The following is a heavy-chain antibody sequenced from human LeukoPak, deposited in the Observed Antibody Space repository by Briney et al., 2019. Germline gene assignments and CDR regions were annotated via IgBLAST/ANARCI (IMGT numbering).Heavy chain of an antibody. V-gene: IGHV3-15*01. D-gene: IGHD6-6*01. CDR3: TTDFRPSIAALPGGYYYYYYMDV. CDR1: GFTFSNAW. CDR2: IKSKTDGGTT. J-gene: IGHJ6*03. Sequence: PGGSLRLSCAASGFTFSNAWMSWVRQAPGKGLEWVGRIKSKTDGGTTDYAAPVKGRFTISRDDSKNTLYLQMNSLKTEDTAVYYCTTDFRPSIAALPGGYYYYYYMDVWGKGTTVTVSS.